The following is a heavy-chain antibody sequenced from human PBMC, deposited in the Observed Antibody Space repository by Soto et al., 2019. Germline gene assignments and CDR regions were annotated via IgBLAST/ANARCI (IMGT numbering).Heavy chain of an antibody. CDR1: GFTFSSYA. D-gene: IGHD5-18*01. CDR2: ISGSGGST. Sequence: EVQLLESGGGLVQPGGSLRLSCAASGFTFSSYAMSWVRQAPGKGLEWVSAISGSGGSTYYADSVKGRFTISRDNSKNTLYLQMNSLRAEDTAVYYCAKDDTWIQLWLSAFDIWGQGTMVTVSS. V-gene: IGHV3-23*01. J-gene: IGHJ3*02. CDR3: AKDDTWIQLWLSAFDI.